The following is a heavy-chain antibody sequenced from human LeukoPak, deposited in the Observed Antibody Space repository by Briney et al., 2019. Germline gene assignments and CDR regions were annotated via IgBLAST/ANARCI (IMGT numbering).Heavy chain of an antibody. CDR1: GFTFSSYG. J-gene: IGHJ4*02. CDR2: ISYDGGNK. D-gene: IGHD3-22*01. V-gene: IGHV3-30*18. CDR3: AKGSGYYDSSGSTLYYFDY. Sequence: PGGSLRLSCAASGFTFSSYGMHWVRQAPGKGLEWVAVISYDGGNKYFADSVKGRFTISRDNSKNTLFLQMNSLRAEDTAVYYCAKGSGYYDSSGSTLYYFDYWGQGTLVTVSS.